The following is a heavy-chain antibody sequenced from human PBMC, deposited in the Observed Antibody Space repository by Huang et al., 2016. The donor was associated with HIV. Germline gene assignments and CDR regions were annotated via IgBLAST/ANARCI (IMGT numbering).Heavy chain of an antibody. CDR2: ISYDGSNK. D-gene: IGHD6-19*01. CDR1: GFIFSNYG. V-gene: IGHV3-30*03. J-gene: IGHJ1*01. CDR3: ALKGDSSGWEYFRH. Sequence: QVQLVESGGGVVQPGRSLRLSCGASGFIFSNYGMHWVRQAPGKGVGWVALISYDGSNKYYTDSVKGRFSISRDNSKNTLYLQMNSRRAEDTAVYYCALKGDSSGWEYFRHWGQGTLVTVSS.